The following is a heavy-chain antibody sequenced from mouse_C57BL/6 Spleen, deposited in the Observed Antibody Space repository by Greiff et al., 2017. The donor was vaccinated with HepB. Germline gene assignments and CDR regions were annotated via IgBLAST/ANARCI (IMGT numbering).Heavy chain of an antibody. J-gene: IGHJ4*01. CDR3: VSDYYGGMDY. V-gene: IGHV10-1*01. CDR1: GFSFNTYA. D-gene: IGHD1-1*01. CDR2: IRSKSNNYAT. Sequence: EVQLQESGGGLVQPKGSLKLSCAASGFSFNTYAMNWVRQAPGKGLEWVARIRSKSNNYATYYADSVKDRFTISRDDSESMLYLQMNNLKTEDTAMYYCVSDYYGGMDYWGQGTSVTVSS.